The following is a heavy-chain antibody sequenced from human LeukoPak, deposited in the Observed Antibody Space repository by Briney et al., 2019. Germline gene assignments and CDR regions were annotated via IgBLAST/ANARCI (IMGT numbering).Heavy chain of an antibody. CDR2: IYPGVSDT. Sequence: GAALQISLEGAGYSFTSYWIGWGRPLAGKGVGWGGIIYPGVSDTRYSPSFQGQVTISADKSITTAYLQWSSLKASDTAMYYCARQYSSSWLSHYYYIDVWGKGTTVTVSS. CDR3: ARQYSSSWLSHYYYIDV. J-gene: IGHJ6*03. D-gene: IGHD6-13*01. CDR1: GYSFTSYW. V-gene: IGHV5-51*01.